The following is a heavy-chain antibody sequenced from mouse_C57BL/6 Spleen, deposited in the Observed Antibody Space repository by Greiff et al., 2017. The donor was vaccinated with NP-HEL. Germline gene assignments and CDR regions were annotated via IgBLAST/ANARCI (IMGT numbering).Heavy chain of an antibody. CDR2: INPSSGYT. D-gene: IGHD2-3*01. J-gene: IGHJ3*01. CDR1: GYTFTSYW. CDR3: ARSLPYDGYFFAY. Sequence: VQLQQSGAELAKPGASVKLSCKASGYTFTSYWMHWVKQRPGQGLEWIGYINPSSGYTKYNQKFKDKATLTADKSSSTAYMQLSSLTYEDSAVYDCARSLPYDGYFFAYWGQGTLVTVSA. V-gene: IGHV1-7*01.